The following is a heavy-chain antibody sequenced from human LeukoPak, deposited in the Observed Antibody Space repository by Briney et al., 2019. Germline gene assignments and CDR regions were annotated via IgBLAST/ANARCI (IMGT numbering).Heavy chain of an antibody. CDR2: IWYDGSNK. J-gene: IGHJ4*02. CDR1: GFTLSSYG. D-gene: IGHD1-26*01. CDR3: ARERSGSYYTDY. Sequence: PGGSLRLSCAASGFTLSSYGMHWVRQAPGKGLEWVAVIWYDGSNKYYADSVEGRFTISRHNSENTLYLQMSSLRAEDTAVYYCARERSGSYYTDYWGQGTLVTVSS. V-gene: IGHV3-33*01.